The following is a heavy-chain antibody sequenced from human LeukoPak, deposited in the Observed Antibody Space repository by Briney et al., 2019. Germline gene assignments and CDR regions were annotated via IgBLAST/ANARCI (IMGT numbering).Heavy chain of an antibody. CDR2: IIPILGIA. D-gene: IGHD3-22*01. J-gene: IGHJ4*02. CDR1: GGTFSSYA. Sequence: GASVKVSCKASGGTFSSYAISRVRQAPGQGLEWMGRIIPILGIANYAQKFQGRVTITADKSTSTAYMELSSLRSEDTAVYYCARMRSYDSSGYYEPDDYWGQGTLVTVSS. CDR3: ARMRSYDSSGYYEPDDY. V-gene: IGHV1-69*04.